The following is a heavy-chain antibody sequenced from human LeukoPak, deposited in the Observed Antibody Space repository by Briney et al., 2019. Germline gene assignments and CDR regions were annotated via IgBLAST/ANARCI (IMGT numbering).Heavy chain of an antibody. D-gene: IGHD5-24*01. CDR1: GFTFRNYA. J-gene: IGHJ3*02. Sequence: PGGSLRLSCAPSGFTFRNYAMHWVRQAPGKGLEWVAVISYAGSNEHYADSVKGRFTISRDNSKNTLFLQMNSVRAEDTAVYYCARGDFRWEMATTIAFDIWGQGTMVTVSS. CDR2: ISYAGSNE. V-gene: IGHV3-30*04. CDR3: ARGDFRWEMATTIAFDI.